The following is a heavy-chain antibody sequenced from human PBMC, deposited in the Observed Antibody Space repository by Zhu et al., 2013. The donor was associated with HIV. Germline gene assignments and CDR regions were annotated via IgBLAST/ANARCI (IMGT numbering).Heavy chain of an antibody. J-gene: IGHJ4*02. CDR1: EYTFTSYD. V-gene: IGHV1-8*01. CDR3: ARTSFRNTVTPYYFEF. Sequence: QVQLVQSGAEVMKPGASVKVSCKASEYTFTSYDINWVRQATGQGLEWIGWMNPNSGNTGYAQKFQGRVTMTKNTSITTAYLEVSSLTYEDTAVYYCARTSFRNTVTPYYFEFWGQGTLVTVSS. D-gene: IGHD4-17*01. CDR2: MNPNSGNT.